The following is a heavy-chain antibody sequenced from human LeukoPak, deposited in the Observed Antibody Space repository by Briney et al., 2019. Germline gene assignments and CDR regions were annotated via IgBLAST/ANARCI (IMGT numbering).Heavy chain of an antibody. J-gene: IGHJ4*02. Sequence: AGGSLRLSCAASGFTVSSNYMSWVRQAPGKGLEWVSVIYSGGSTYYADPVKGRFTISRDNSKNTLYLQMNSLRAEDTAVYYCARDGNYYDSSGSITLDYWGQGTLVTVSS. CDR3: ARDGNYYDSSGSITLDY. CDR1: GFTVSSNY. CDR2: IYSGGST. D-gene: IGHD3-22*01. V-gene: IGHV3-66*02.